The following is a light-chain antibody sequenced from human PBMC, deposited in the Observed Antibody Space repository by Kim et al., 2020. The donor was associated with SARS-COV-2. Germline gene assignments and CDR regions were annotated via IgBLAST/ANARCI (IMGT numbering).Light chain of an antibody. CDR1: QTVYSY. Sequence: LSLFQGASATLSGRASQTVYSYLAWYQQTPGQPPRLLIYDASIRAPGIPARFSGSGSGTDFTLTIASLAPEDFAVYYCQQRGNWTFGQGTKVDIK. J-gene: IGKJ1*01. CDR3: QQRGNWT. V-gene: IGKV3-11*01. CDR2: DAS.